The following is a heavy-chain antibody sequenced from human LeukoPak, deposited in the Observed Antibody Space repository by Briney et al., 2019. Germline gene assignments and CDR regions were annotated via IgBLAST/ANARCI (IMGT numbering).Heavy chain of an antibody. D-gene: IGHD4-17*01. J-gene: IGHJ5*02. CDR3: ARAHGYGDYYWFDP. V-gene: IGHV4-59*01. Sequence: SETLSLTCTVSGGSISSYYWSWIRQPPGKGLEWIGYIYYSGSTNYNPSLKSRVPISVGTSKNQFSLKLSSVTAADSAVYYCARAHGYGDYYWFDPWGQGTLVTVSS. CDR1: GGSISSYY. CDR2: IYYSGST.